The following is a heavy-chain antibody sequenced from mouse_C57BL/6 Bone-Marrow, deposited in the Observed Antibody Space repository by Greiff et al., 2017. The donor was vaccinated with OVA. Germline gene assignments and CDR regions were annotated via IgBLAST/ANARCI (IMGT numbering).Heavy chain of an antibody. CDR2: IDPSDSYT. J-gene: IGHJ3*01. V-gene: IGHV1-59*01. CDR3: AIDDLIYYYGSSYGCAY. CDR1: GYTFTSYW. Sequence: QVQLQQSGAELVRPGTSVKLSCKASGYTFTSYWMHWVKQRPGQGLEWIGEIDPSDSYTNYNQKFKGKATLTVDTSSSTAYMQLSSLTSEDSAVYYCAIDDLIYYYGSSYGCAYWGQGTLVTVSA. D-gene: IGHD1-1*01.